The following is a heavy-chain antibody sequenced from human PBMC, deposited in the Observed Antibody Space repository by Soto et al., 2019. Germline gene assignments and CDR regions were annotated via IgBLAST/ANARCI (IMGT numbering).Heavy chain of an antibody. CDR2: IWYDGSNK. Sequence: GGSLRLSCAASGFTFSSYGMHWVRQAPGKGLEWVAVIWYDGSNKYYADSVKGRFTISRDNSKNTLYLQMNSLRAEDTAVYYCARSTAVAGKKYYYYGMEVWGQGTTVTVSS. J-gene: IGHJ6*02. D-gene: IGHD6-19*01. V-gene: IGHV3-33*01. CDR1: GFTFSSYG. CDR3: ARSTAVAGKKYYYYGMEV.